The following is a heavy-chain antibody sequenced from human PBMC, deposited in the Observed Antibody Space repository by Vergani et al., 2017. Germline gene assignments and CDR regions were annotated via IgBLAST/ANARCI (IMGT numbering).Heavy chain of an antibody. D-gene: IGHD3-22*01. CDR1: GFTFSSYE. CDR3: ARGEGDYYDSSGYSGAFDI. Sequence: EVQLVESGGGLVQPGGSLRLSCAASGFTFSSYEMNWVRQAPGKGLEWVSYISSSGSTIYYADSVKGRFTISRENAKNSLYLQMNSLRAEDTAVYYCARGEGDYYDSSGYSGAFDIWGQGTMVTVSS. CDR2: ISSSGSTI. V-gene: IGHV3-48*03. J-gene: IGHJ3*02.